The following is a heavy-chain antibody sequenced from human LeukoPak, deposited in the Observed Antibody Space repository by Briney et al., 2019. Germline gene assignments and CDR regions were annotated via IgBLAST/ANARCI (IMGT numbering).Heavy chain of an antibody. CDR1: GFTFGTYW. Sequence: PGGSLRLSCGASGFTFGTYWMHWVRQAPGKGLVWVSRINSDGSSTSYADSVKGRFTISRDNAKNTLYLQMNSLRAEDTAVYYCARSYYDFWSGPRYYFDYWGQGTLVTVSS. CDR3: ARSYYDFWSGPRYYFDY. V-gene: IGHV3-74*01. D-gene: IGHD3-3*01. J-gene: IGHJ4*02. CDR2: INSDGSST.